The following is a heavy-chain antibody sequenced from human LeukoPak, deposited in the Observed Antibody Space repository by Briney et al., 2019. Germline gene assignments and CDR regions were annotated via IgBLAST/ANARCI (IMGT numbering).Heavy chain of an antibody. CDR3: ARRVVTPGYFDY. CDR2: INHSGST. D-gene: IGHD3-3*01. J-gene: IGHJ4*02. V-gene: IGHV4-34*01. CDR1: GGSFSGYY. Sequence: SETLSLTCAVYGGSFSGYYWSWIRQPPGKGLEWIGEINHSGSTNYNPSLKSRVTISVDTSKNQFSLKLSSVTAADTAVYYCARRVVTPGYFDYWGQGTLVTVSS.